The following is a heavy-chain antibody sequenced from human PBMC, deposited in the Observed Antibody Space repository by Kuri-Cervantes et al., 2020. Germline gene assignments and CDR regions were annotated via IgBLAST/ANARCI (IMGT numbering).Heavy chain of an antibody. D-gene: IGHD5-18*01. CDR1: GFTVSGNY. CDR3: AKVSSGYSYGYAGDSDY. CDR2: IYSVGRT. J-gene: IGHJ4*02. Sequence: ETLSLTCTASGFTVSGNYMSWVRQAPGTGLEWVSIIYSVGRTYYADSVKGRFTISRDNSKNTLYLQMNSLRAEDTAVYYCAKVSSGYSYGYAGDSDYWGQGTLVTVSS. V-gene: IGHV3-66*02.